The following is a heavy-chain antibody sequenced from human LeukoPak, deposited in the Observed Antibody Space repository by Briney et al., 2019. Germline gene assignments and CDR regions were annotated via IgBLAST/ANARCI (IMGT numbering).Heavy chain of an antibody. D-gene: IGHD5-12*01. CDR1: GFTFSSYW. CDR3: ARAPSGGSGYEPLYYYGMDV. J-gene: IGHJ6*02. V-gene: IGHV3-7*01. CDR2: IKQDGSEK. Sequence: GGSLRLSCAASGFTFSSYWMSWVRQAPGKGLEWVANIKQDGSEKYYVDSVKGRFTISRDNAKNSLYLQMNSLRAEDTAVYYCARAPSGGSGYEPLYYYGMDVWGQGTLVTVSS.